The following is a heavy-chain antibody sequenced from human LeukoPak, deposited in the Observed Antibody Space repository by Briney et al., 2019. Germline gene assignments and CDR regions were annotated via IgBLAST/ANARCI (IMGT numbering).Heavy chain of an antibody. V-gene: IGHV3-49*04. CDR1: GFTFGDYA. CDR2: IRSKAYGGTT. J-gene: IGHJ4*02. Sequence: PGRSLRLSCTASGFTFGDYAMSWVRQAPGKELEWVGFIRSKAYGGTTEYAASVKGRFTISRDDSKSIAYLQMNSLKTEDTAVYYCTRDLRITIFGVVHGGAYWGQGTLVTVSS. CDR3: TRDLRITIFGVVHGGAY. D-gene: IGHD3-3*01.